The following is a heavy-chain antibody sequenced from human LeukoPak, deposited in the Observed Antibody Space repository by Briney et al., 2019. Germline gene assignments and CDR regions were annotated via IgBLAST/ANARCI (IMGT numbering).Heavy chain of an antibody. D-gene: IGHD1-7*01. CDR1: GASISSFF. Sequence: SETLSLTCTVSGASISSFFWSWIRQPPGKGLEWVGYIFYTGNTKFNPSLKSRVTISLDTSKKQFSLRLSSVTAADTAVYYCARQLGTTANFDYWGQGTLVTVSS. J-gene: IGHJ4*02. CDR2: IFYTGNT. V-gene: IGHV4-59*08. CDR3: ARQLGTTANFDY.